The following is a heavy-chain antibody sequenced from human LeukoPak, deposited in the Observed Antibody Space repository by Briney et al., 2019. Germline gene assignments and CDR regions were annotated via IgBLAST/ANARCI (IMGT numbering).Heavy chain of an antibody. CDR3: ARDRRNYYDGIFDY. Sequence: SETLSLTCTVSGGSISSGGYYWSWIRQHPGKGLEWIGYIYYSGSTYYNPSLKSRVTISVDTSKNQFSLKLSSVTAADTAVYYCARDRRNYYDGIFDYWGQGTLVTVSS. CDR1: GGSISSGGYY. J-gene: IGHJ4*02. CDR2: IYYSGST. D-gene: IGHD3-22*01. V-gene: IGHV4-31*03.